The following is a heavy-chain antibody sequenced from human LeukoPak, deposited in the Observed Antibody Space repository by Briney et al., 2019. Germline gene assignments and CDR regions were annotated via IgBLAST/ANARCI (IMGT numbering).Heavy chain of an antibody. CDR1: GYTFTSYY. J-gene: IGHJ5*02. CDR2: INPSGGST. V-gene: IGHV1-46*01. CDR3: ARAQRMGRYSYYYGSGSLYNWFDP. Sequence: ASVKVSCKASGYTFTSYYMHWVRQAPGQGLEWKGIINPSGGSTSYAQKFQGRVTMTRDTSTSTVYMELSSLRSEDTAVYYCARAQRMGRYSYYYGSGSLYNWFDPWGQGTLVTVSS. D-gene: IGHD3-10*01.